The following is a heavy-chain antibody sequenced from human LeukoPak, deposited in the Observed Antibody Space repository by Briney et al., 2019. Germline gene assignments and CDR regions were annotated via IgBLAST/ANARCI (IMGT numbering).Heavy chain of an antibody. CDR1: GFTFSSYS. D-gene: IGHD5-18*01. V-gene: IGHV3-21*01. CDR2: ISSSYI. Sequence: GGSLRLSCAASGFTFSSYSMDWVRQAPGKGLEWVSSISSSYIYYADSVKGRFTISRDNAKNSLYLQMNSLRAEDTAVYYCASAYSYGRDEDYWGQGTLVTVSS. CDR3: ASAYSYGRDEDY. J-gene: IGHJ4*02.